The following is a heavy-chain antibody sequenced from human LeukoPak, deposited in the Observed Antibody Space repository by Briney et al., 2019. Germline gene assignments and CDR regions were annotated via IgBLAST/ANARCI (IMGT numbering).Heavy chain of an antibody. CDR3: AKLRARIVATIEAFDI. CDR2: ISGSGGST. Sequence: GGSLRLSCAASGFTFSSYAMSWVRQAPGKGLERVSAISGSGGSTYYADSVKGRFTISRDNSENTLYLQMNSLRAEDTAVYYCAKLRARIVATIEAFDIWGQGTMVTVSS. V-gene: IGHV3-23*01. CDR1: GFTFSSYA. J-gene: IGHJ3*02. D-gene: IGHD5-12*01.